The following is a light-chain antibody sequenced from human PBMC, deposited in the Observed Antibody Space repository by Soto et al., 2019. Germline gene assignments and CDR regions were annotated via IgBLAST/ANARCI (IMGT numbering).Light chain of an antibody. CDR2: DAS. CDR1: QSISSW. J-gene: IGKJ1*01. V-gene: IGKV1-5*01. CDR3: QQYNSYPWT. Sequence: DIQMTQSPSTLSASVGDRVTITCRASQSISSWLAWYQQKPRKAPELLIYDASSLESGVPSRFSGSGSGTEFTLTISSLQPDDFATYYCQQYNSYPWTFGQGTKVEI.